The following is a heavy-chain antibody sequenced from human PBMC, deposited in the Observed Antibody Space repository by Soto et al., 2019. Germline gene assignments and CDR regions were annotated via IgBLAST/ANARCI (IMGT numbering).Heavy chain of an antibody. J-gene: IGHJ5*02. D-gene: IGHD6-19*01. V-gene: IGHV1-8*01. Sequence: ASVKVYCKASGYTFTSYDINWVRKATGQGLEWMGWMNHNSGNTGYAQKFQGRVTMTRNTSISTAYMELSSMRSEDTAVYYCARDFGSGWYNWFDTWVQGTLVTVSS. CDR1: GYTFTSYD. CDR3: ARDFGSGWYNWFDT. CDR2: MNHNSGNT.